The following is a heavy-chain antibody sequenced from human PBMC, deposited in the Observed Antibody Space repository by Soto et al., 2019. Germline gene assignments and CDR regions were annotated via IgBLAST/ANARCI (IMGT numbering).Heavy chain of an antibody. J-gene: IGHJ3*02. D-gene: IGHD3-22*01. V-gene: IGHV4-34*01. CDR2: INHSGST. CDR1: GGSFSGYY. CDR3: ARRSYYDSSGYLDLSHDAFDI. Sequence: KASETLSLTCAVYGGSFSGYYWSWIRQPPGKGLEWIGEINHSGSTNYNPSLKSRVTVSVDTSKNQFSLKLSSVTAADTAVYYCARRSYYDSSGYLDLSHDAFDIWGQGTMVTVSS.